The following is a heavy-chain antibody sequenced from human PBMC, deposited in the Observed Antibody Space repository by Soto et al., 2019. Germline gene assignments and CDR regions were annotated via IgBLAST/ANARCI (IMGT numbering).Heavy chain of an antibody. CDR2: INPNSGGT. Sequence: QVQLVQSGAEVKKPVASVKVSCKASGYTFTGYYMHWVRQAPGQGLEWMGWINPNSGGTNYAQKFQGWVTMTRDSSISTAYMELSRLRSDDTAVYYCARARGGYDAKQYYYSYGMDVWGQGTTVTVSS. CDR1: GYTFTGYY. D-gene: IGHD5-12*01. J-gene: IGHJ6*02. V-gene: IGHV1-2*04. CDR3: ARARGGYDAKQYYYSYGMDV.